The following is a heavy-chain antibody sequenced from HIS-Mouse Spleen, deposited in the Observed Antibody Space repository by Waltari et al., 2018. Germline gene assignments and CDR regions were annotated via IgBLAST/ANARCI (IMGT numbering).Heavy chain of an antibody. D-gene: IGHD6-13*01. V-gene: IGHV4-39*07. J-gene: IGHJ2*01. CDR1: GGSISSSSYY. Sequence: QLQLQESGPGLVKPSETLSLTCTVSGGSISSSSYYWGWIRQPPGNGLEWIGSIYYRGSTSYNPSRKSRVTISVDTSKNQFSLKLSSVTAADTAVYYCAREIPYSSSWYDWYFDLWGRGTLVTVSS. CDR2: IYYRGST. CDR3: AREIPYSSSWYDWYFDL.